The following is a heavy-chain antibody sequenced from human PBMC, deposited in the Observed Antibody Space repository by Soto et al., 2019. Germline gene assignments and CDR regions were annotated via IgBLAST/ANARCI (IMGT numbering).Heavy chain of an antibody. D-gene: IGHD5-12*01. CDR1: GGTFSSYT. CDR2: IIPILGIA. J-gene: IGHJ3*02. Sequence: AVKVSCKASGGTFSSYTISWVRQAPGQGLEWMGRIIPILGIANYAQKFQGRVTITADKSTSTAYMELSSLRSEDTAVYYCAREAVEGYATAFDIWGQGTMVTVSS. V-gene: IGHV1-69*04. CDR3: AREAVEGYATAFDI.